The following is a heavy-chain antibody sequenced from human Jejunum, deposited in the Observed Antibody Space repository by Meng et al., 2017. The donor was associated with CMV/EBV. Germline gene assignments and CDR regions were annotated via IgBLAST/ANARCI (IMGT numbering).Heavy chain of an antibody. CDR2: ISYDGSNK. CDR3: ARDIYYYVIDESDDSYYNTGSDY. J-gene: IGHJ4*02. Sequence: YPMHWVRQAPGKGLEWVTVISYDGSNKYYADSVKGRFTISRDNSNNMLHLQMNSLRADDTAVYYCARDIYYYVIDESDDSYYNTGSDYWGQGTLVTVSS. D-gene: IGHD3-10*02. CDR1: YP. V-gene: IGHV3-30-3*01.